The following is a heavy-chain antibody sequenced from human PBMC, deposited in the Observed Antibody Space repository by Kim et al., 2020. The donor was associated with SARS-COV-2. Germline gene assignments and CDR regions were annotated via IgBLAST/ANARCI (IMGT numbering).Heavy chain of an antibody. CDR2: IYYSGST. D-gene: IGHD3-10*01. V-gene: IGHV4-59*01. CDR3: AGVETVMWFGELLYRWFDP. J-gene: IGHJ5*02. CDR1: GGSISSYY. Sequence: SETLSLTCTVSGGSISSYYWSWIRQPPGKGLEWIGYIYYSGSTNYNPSLKSRVTISVDTSKNQFSLKLSSVTAADTAVYYGAGVETVMWFGELLYRWFDPWDQGTRVTVSS.